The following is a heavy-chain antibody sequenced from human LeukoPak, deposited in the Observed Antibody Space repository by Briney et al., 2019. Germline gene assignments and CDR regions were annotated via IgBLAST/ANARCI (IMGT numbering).Heavy chain of an antibody. CDR3: ARDSHPRRDYDFWSGYSKSGAFDI. CDR2: ISGSGGST. Sequence: PGGSLRLSCAASGFTFSSYAMSWVRQAPGKGLEWVSAISGSGGSTYYADSVKGRFTISRDNSKNTLYLQMNSLRAEDTAVYYCARDSHPRRDYDFWSGYSKSGAFDIWGQGTMVTVSS. V-gene: IGHV3-23*01. D-gene: IGHD3-3*01. J-gene: IGHJ3*02. CDR1: GFTFSSYA.